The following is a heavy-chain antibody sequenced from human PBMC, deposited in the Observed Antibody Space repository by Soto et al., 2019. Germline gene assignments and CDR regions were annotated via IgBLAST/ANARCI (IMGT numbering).Heavy chain of an antibody. CDR3: ARGLYLGDY. Sequence: ASVKVSCKASGYIFTNYYIHWVRQAPGQGLEWMGIINPNGGSTNSAQKFQGRITLTRDTSTSTVYMDLSSLRSEDTAVYYCARGLYLGDYWGKGTLVTVSS. CDR1: GYIFTNYY. J-gene: IGHJ4*02. CDR2: INPNGGST. V-gene: IGHV1-46*01. D-gene: IGHD3-16*01.